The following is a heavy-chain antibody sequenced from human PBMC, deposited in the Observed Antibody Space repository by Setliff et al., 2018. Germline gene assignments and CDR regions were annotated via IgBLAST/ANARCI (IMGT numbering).Heavy chain of an antibody. CDR3: ARRKTAMVTGGWFDP. CDR1: GYTFTSYA. J-gene: IGHJ5*02. V-gene: IGHV1-3*01. CDR2: INAGNGNT. Sequence: GASVKVSCKASGYTFTSYAMHWVRQAPGQRLEWMGWINAGNGNTKYSQKFQGRVTITRDTSASTAYMELSSLRSEDTAVYYCARRKTAMVTGGWFDPWGQGTLVTVSS. D-gene: IGHD5-18*01.